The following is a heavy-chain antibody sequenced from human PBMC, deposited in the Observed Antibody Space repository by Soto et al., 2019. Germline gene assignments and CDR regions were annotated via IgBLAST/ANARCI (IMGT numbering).Heavy chain of an antibody. CDR2: ISSSSSYI. CDR3: ARDRDYSDTLDY. V-gene: IGHV3-21*01. J-gene: IGHJ4*02. Sequence: EVQLVESGGGLVKPGGSLRLSCAASGFTFSSYSMNWVRQAPGKGLEWVSSISSSSSYIYYADSVKGRFTISRDNAKNSLYLQMNSLRAEDTAVYYCARDRDYSDTLDYWGQGTLVPVSS. CDR1: GFTFSSYS. D-gene: IGHD4-17*01.